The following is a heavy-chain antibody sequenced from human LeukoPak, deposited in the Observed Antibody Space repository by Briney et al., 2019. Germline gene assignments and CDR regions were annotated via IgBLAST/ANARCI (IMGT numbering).Heavy chain of an antibody. J-gene: IGHJ4*02. CDR2: ISAYNGNT. CDR1: GYTFTSYG. CDR3: ARDEYSSGWSFLDY. Sequence: ASVKVSCKASGYTFTSYGISWVRQAPGQGLEWMGWISAYNGNTNYAQKLQGRVTMTTDTSTSTAYMELRSLRSDDTAVYYCARDEYSSGWSFLDYWGQGTLVTVSS. V-gene: IGHV1-18*01. D-gene: IGHD6-19*01.